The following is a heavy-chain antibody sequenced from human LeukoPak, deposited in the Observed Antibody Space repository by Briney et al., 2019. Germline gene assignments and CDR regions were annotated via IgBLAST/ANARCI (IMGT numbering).Heavy chain of an antibody. CDR2: IYYSGST. J-gene: IGHJ4*02. CDR1: GGSISSYY. V-gene: IGHV4-59*01. D-gene: IGHD1-26*01. CDR3: ARRMTYFGAFDY. Sequence: SETLSLTCTVSGGSISSYYWSWIRQPPGKGLEWIGYIYYSGSTNYNPSLKSRVTISVDTSKNQFSLELSSVTAADTAVYYCARRMTYFGAFDYWGQGTLVTVSS.